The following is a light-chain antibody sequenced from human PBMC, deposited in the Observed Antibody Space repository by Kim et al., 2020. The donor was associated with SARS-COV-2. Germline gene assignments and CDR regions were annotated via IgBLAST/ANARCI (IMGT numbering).Light chain of an antibody. CDR2: GAS. J-gene: IGKJ1*01. CDR3: QQYGGSPRT. CDR1: QSVSNNY. V-gene: IGKV3-20*01. Sequence: STGERATLSCSASQSVSNNYLAWYQQKPGQAPRLLIYGASSRATGIPDRFSGSGSGTDFTLTISRLEPEDFAVFYCQQYGGSPRTFGQGTKVDIK.